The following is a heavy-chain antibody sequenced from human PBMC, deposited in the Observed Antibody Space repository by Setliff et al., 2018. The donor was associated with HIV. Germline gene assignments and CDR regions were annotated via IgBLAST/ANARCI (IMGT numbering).Heavy chain of an antibody. CDR2: ISSSGNTI. CDR3: AREREDQDFDYSYGMDV. CDR1: GFIFSSYE. Sequence: QPGGSLRLSCAASGFIFSSYEMNWVRQAPGKGLEWVSYISSSGNTIYYADSVKGRFTISRDNAKNSLYLQMTSLRADDTAVYYCAREREDQDFDYSYGMDVWGQGTTVTVSS. V-gene: IGHV3-48*03. D-gene: IGHD2-15*01. J-gene: IGHJ6*02.